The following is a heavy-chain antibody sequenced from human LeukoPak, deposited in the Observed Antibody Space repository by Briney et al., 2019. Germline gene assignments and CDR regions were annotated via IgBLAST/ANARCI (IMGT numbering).Heavy chain of an antibody. CDR1: GCSFSSYA. CDR2: IILIFGTA. CDR3: ANRPGPYYDSSGYFDY. J-gene: IGHJ4*02. V-gene: IGHV1-69*06. D-gene: IGHD3-22*01. Sequence: SVKVSCKASGCSFSSYAIRWVRQAPGQGLEWMGGIILIFGTANYAQKFQGRVTITADKSTSTAYMELSSLRSEDTAVYYCANRPGPYYDSSGYFDYWGQGTLVTVSS.